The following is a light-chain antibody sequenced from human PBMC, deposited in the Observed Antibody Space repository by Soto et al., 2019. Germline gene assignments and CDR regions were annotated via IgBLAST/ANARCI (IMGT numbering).Light chain of an antibody. CDR2: GAS. Sequence: ELVLTQSPATLSLSPGERATLSCRASQTIANNFLAWYLQKPGQAPRLLIYGASYRASGISDRFGGSGSGTDFTLTISRLEPEDFAVYYCQQYGGSPRTFGQGTKVDIK. CDR1: QTIANNF. CDR3: QQYGGSPRT. J-gene: IGKJ1*01. V-gene: IGKV3-20*01.